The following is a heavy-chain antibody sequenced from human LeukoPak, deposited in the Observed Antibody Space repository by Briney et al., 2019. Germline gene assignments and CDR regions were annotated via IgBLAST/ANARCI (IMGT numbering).Heavy chain of an antibody. D-gene: IGHD2-2*01. J-gene: IGHJ5*02. CDR2: INPSGGSA. CDR1: GYTFTSYY. Sequence: ASVKVSCKASGYTFTSYYMHWVRQAPGQGLEWMGTINPSGGSATYAQKFQGRVTMTRDTSTSTVYMDLSSLRSEDTAVYYCVRDSSSSSLADPWGQGTLVTVSS. CDR3: VRDSSSSSLADP. V-gene: IGHV1-46*01.